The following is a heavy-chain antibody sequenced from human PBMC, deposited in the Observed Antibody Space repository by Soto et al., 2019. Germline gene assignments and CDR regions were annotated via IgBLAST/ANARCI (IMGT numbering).Heavy chain of an antibody. J-gene: IGHJ4*02. CDR1: GGTFSSYA. CDR3: ARDDDCSGGSCYAY. V-gene: IGHV1-69*13. Sequence: SVKVSSKASGGTFSSYAICWVRQSPGQGLEWMGGIIPIFGTANYAQKFQGRVTITADESTSTAYMELSSLRSGDTAVYYCARDDDCSGGSCYAYWGQGTLVTVSS. CDR2: IIPIFGTA. D-gene: IGHD2-15*01.